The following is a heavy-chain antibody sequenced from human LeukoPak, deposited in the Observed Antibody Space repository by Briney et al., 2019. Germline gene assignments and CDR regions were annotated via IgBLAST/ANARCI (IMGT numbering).Heavy chain of an antibody. V-gene: IGHV3-7*01. J-gene: IGHJ6*03. CDR3: ARDESGGYSYVFYYYYYMDV. Sequence: GGSLRLSCAASGFTPSSYWMSWVRQAPGKGLEWVANIKQDGSEKYYVDAVKGRFTISRDNAKNSLYLQMNSLRAEDTAVYYCARDESGGYSYVFYYYYYMDVWGKGTTVTISS. CDR1: GFTPSSYW. D-gene: IGHD5-18*01. CDR2: IKQDGSEK.